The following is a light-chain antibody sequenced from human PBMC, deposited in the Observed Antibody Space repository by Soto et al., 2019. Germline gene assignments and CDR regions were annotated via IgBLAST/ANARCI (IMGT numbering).Light chain of an antibody. CDR1: QSISSY. CDR3: QQSYSTPIT. V-gene: IGKV1-39*01. J-gene: IGKJ3*01. CDR2: AAS. Sequence: DIQMTQSPSSLSASVGDRVTITCRASQSISSYLNWYQQKPGKAPKLRIYAASSLQSGVPSRFSGSGSGTDSTLTISSLQPEDVATYYCQQSYSTPITCGPGTKVDIK.